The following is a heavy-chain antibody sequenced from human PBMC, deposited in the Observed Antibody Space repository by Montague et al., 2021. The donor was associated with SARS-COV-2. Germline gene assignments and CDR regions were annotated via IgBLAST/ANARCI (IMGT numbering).Heavy chain of an antibody. D-gene: IGHD2-21*02. V-gene: IGHV4-38-2*02. CDR3: ARGRVTRAGFDY. CDR2: NYLHGNA. J-gene: IGHJ4*02. Sequence: SETLYLTCSVSGYFIGTGYYWGWIRQSPGKGLEWIGSNYLHGNAYYNPSLNSRATISLDTSNNQFSLRLTSVTTSDTAVYYCARGRVTRAGFDYWGQGIRVIVSS. CDR1: GYFIGTGYY.